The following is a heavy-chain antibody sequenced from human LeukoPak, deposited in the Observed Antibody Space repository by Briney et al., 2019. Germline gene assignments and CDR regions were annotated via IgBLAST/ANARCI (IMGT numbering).Heavy chain of an antibody. D-gene: IGHD4-23*01. J-gene: IGHJ4*02. CDR3: ARFTVAAFDY. Sequence: SETLSLTCTVSRVSINGYYWSWIRQPPGKGLEWIGYIYYSGSTNYNPSLKSRVTMSVDTSKNQFSLKLSPVTAADTAVYFCARFTVAAFDYWGQGTLLTVSS. V-gene: IGHV4-59*01. CDR2: IYYSGST. CDR1: RVSINGYY.